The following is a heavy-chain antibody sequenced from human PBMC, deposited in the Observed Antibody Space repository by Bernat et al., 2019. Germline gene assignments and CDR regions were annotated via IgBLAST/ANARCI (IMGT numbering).Heavy chain of an antibody. Sequence: QVQLVQSGAEVKKPGSSVKVSCKASGGTFSSYTISWVRQAPGQGLEWMGRIIPILGIANYAQKFQGRVTITADKSTSTAYMELSSLRSEDTAVYYCVRDDVYGDYVPRGFDPWGQGTLVTVSS. CDR3: VRDDVYGDYVPRGFDP. CDR1: GGTFSSYT. J-gene: IGHJ5*02. D-gene: IGHD4-17*01. CDR2: IIPILGIA. V-gene: IGHV1-69*08.